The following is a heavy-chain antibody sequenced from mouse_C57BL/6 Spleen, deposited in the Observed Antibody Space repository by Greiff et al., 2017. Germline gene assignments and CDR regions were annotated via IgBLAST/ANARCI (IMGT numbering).Heavy chain of an antibody. Sequence: QVQLQQSGAELARPGASVKLSCKASGYTFTSYGISWVKQRTGQGLEWIGEIYPRRGNTYYNEKFKGKATLTADKSSSTAYMELRSLTSEDSAVYFCARSSNPYYFDYWGQGTTLPVSS. V-gene: IGHV1-81*01. CDR2: IYPRRGNT. D-gene: IGHD2-5*01. J-gene: IGHJ2*01. CDR1: GYTFTSYG. CDR3: ARSSNPYYFDY.